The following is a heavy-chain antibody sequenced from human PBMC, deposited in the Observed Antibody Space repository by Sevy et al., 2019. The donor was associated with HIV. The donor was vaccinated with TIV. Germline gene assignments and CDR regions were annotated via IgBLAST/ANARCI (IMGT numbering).Heavy chain of an antibody. CDR3: VRRGVDAYNVYFDL. CDR2: IRTGTDHI. CDR1: GYTFPAFS. V-gene: IGHV3-21*05. D-gene: IGHD3-10*01. Sequence: GGSLRLSCTASGYTFPAFSFNWVRQAPGKGLEWLSYIRTGTDHIYYADSAKGRFTISRDDAKNSVYLEMKSLRDQDTALYYCVRRGVDAYNVYFDLWGQGTLVTVSS. J-gene: IGHJ4*02.